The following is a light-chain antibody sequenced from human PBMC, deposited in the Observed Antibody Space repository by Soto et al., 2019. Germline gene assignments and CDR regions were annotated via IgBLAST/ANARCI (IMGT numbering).Light chain of an antibody. CDR3: QQYNIWPLWT. J-gene: IGKJ1*01. V-gene: IGKV3-15*01. CDR2: AAS. Sequence: EIVMTQSPATLSVSPGDRATLSCRASESVTSSLAWYQQKPGQPPRLLIYAASTRATDVPARFSGGGSETEFTLTISSLQSEGFAVYFCQQYNIWPLWTFGQGTKVDIK. CDR1: ESVTSS.